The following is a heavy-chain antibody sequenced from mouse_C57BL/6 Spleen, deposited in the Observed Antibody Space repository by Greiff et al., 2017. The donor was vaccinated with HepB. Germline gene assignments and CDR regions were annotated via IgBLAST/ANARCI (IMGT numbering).Heavy chain of an antibody. Sequence: QVQLQQPGAELVRPGSSVKLSCKASGYTFTSYWMDWVKQRPGQGLEWIGNIYPSDSETHYNQKFKDKATLTVDKSSSTAYMQLSSLTSEDSAVYYCAREDYDVAFGYWGQGTLVTVSA. J-gene: IGHJ3*01. CDR2: IYPSDSET. D-gene: IGHD2-4*01. V-gene: IGHV1-61*01. CDR3: AREDYDVAFGY. CDR1: GYTFTSYW.